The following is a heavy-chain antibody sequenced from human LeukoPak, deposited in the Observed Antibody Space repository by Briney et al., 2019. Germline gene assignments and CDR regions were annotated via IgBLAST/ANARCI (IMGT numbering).Heavy chain of an antibody. Sequence: SETLSLTCAVYGGSFSGYYWSWIRQPPGKGLEWIGEINHSGSTNYNPSLKSRVTISVDTSKNQFSLKLSSVTAADTAVYYCARDAPGGYWGQGTLVTVSS. J-gene: IGHJ4*02. CDR3: ARDAPGGY. CDR2: INHSGST. CDR1: GGSFSGYY. V-gene: IGHV4-34*01. D-gene: IGHD2-15*01.